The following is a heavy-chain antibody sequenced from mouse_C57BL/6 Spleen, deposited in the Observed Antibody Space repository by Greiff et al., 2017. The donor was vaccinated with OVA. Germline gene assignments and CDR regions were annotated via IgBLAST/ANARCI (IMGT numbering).Heavy chain of an antibody. V-gene: IGHV5-4*01. CDR3: AREGYSNPFAY. CDR1: GFTFSSYA. CDR2: ISDGGSYT. Sequence: EVMLVESGGGLVKPGGSLKLSCAASGFTFSSYAMSWVRQTPEKRLEWVATISDGGSYTYYPDNVKGRFTISRDNAKNNLYLQMSNLKSEDTAMYYCAREGYSNPFAYWGQGTLVTVSA. D-gene: IGHD2-5*01. J-gene: IGHJ3*01.